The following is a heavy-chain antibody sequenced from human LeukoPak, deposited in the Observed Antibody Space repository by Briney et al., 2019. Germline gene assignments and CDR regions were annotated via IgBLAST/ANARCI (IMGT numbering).Heavy chain of an antibody. V-gene: IGHV4-31*03. J-gene: IGHJ5*02. Sequence: SQTLSLTCTVSGGSISSGGYYWSWIRQHPGKGLEWIGYIYYSGSTYYNPSLKSRVTISVDTSKNQFSLKLSSVTAADTAVYYCAREVVVPAAIDLNWFDLWGQGTLVTVSS. D-gene: IGHD2-2*01. CDR2: IYYSGST. CDR3: AREVVVPAAIDLNWFDL. CDR1: GGSISSGGYY.